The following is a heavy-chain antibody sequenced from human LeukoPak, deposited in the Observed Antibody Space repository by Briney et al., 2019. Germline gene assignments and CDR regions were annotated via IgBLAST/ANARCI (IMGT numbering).Heavy chain of an antibody. CDR2: IYHRGST. CDR1: GYSISSGYY. CDR3: ARGGGGVVVPAAMVGDDYYYGMDV. D-gene: IGHD2-2*01. J-gene: IGHJ6*02. V-gene: IGHV4-38-2*02. Sequence: SETLSLTCTVSGYSISSGYYWGWIRQPPGKGLEWIGSIYHRGSTYYNPSLKSRVTISVDTSKNQFSLKLSSVTAADTAVYYCARGGGGVVVPAAMVGDDYYYGMDVWGQGTTVTVSS.